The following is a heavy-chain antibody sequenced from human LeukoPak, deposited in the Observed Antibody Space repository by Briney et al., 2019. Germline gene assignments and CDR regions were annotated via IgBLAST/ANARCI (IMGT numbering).Heavy chain of an antibody. V-gene: IGHV4-4*09. J-gene: IGHJ3*01. Sequence: PSETLSLTCTVSDNSISNYCWSWIRQPPGKELEWIAYICSSGDIKYNPSLNSRATMSLDTSKMQLSLGLRSVTAADTAEYYCARSEKSYYDSKNSVWPDAFDVWGQGTMVTVSS. CDR1: DNSISNYC. CDR2: ICSSGDI. CDR3: ARSEKSYYDSKNSVWPDAFDV. D-gene: IGHD3-10*01.